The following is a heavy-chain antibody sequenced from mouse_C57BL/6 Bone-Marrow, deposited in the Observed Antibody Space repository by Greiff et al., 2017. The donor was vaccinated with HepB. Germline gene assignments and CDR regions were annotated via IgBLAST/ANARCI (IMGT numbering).Heavy chain of an antibody. J-gene: IGHJ2*01. CDR2: INPNNGGT. CDR3: ARCYGSRAYFDY. CDR1: GYTFTDYN. D-gene: IGHD1-1*01. V-gene: IGHV1-18*01. Sequence: VHVKQSGPELVKPGASVKIPCKASGYTFTDYNMDWVKQSHGKSLEWIGDINPNNGGTIYNQKFKGKATLTVDKSSSTAYMELRSLTSEDTAVYYCARCYGSRAYFDYWGQGTTLTVSS.